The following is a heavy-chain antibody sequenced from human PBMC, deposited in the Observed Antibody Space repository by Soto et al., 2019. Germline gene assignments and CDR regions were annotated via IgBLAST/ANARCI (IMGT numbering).Heavy chain of an antibody. CDR3: AIYYYESSGYYYGAFDI. D-gene: IGHD3-22*01. J-gene: IGHJ3*02. Sequence: ASVKVSCKASGSTFTSYGISWVRQAPGQGLEWMGWISAYNGNTNYAQKLQGRVTMTTDTSPSTAYMELRSLRSEDTAVYYCAIYYYESSGYYYGAFDIWGQGTMVTVAS. CDR2: ISAYNGNT. V-gene: IGHV1-18*01. CDR1: GSTFTSYG.